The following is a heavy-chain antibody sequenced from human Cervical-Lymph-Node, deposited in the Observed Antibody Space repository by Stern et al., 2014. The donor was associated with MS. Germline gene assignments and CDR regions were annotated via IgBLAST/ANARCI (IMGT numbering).Heavy chain of an antibody. J-gene: IGHJ4*02. V-gene: IGHV3-30*18. CDR3: AKAKAPIVVVPAAPGDY. D-gene: IGHD2-2*01. CDR2: ISYDGRNK. CDR1: GFTFSSYG. Sequence: VQLVESGGGVVQPGRSLRLSCAASGFTFSSYGMHWVRQAPGKGLEWVAVISYDGRNKYDADSVKGRFTISRDNSKNTLYLQMNSLRAEDTAVYYCAKAKAPIVVVPAAPGDYWGQGTLVTVSS.